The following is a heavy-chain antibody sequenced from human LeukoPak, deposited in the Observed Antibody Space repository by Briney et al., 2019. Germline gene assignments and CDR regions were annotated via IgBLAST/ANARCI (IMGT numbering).Heavy chain of an antibody. J-gene: IGHJ4*02. Sequence: GSLRLSCAASGFTLSNYWMHWVRQVPGKGLVWVSRITDDGSSTGYVDSVKGRFTISRDNAKNTLYLQMNSLRGEDTAVYYCASSGRGHFYFDYWGQGALVTVSS. CDR1: GFTLSNYW. CDR3: ASSGRGHFYFDY. D-gene: IGHD3-10*01. V-gene: IGHV3-74*01. CDR2: ITDDGSST.